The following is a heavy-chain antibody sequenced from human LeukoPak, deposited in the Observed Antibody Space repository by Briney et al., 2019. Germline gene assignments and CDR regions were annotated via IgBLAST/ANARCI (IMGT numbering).Heavy chain of an antibody. CDR3: ARRTYYSGSGRDWLDP. Sequence: SETLSLTCTVSGGSISSYYWSWIRQPPGKGLEWIGYIYYSGSTNCNPSLKSRVTISIDTSKNQFSLKLSSVTAADTAVYYCARRTYYSGSGRDWLDPWGQGTLVTVSS. CDR2: IYYSGST. CDR1: GGSISSYY. D-gene: IGHD3-10*01. V-gene: IGHV4-59*08. J-gene: IGHJ5*02.